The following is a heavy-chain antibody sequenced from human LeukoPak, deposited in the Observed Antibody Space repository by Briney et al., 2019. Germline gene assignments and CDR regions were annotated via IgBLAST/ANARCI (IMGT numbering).Heavy chain of an antibody. CDR1: GYTLRDYY. Sequence: ASVKVSCKASGYTLRDYYIYWVRQAPGQGLEWLGWLNPHSGGINYAQKFQGRVTLTSDTSISTAYMELSLLTSDDTAIYYCARGLRIINGLDVWGQGTTVIVSS. J-gene: IGHJ6*02. CDR3: ARGLRIINGLDV. V-gene: IGHV1-2*02. D-gene: IGHD2-15*01. CDR2: LNPHSGGI.